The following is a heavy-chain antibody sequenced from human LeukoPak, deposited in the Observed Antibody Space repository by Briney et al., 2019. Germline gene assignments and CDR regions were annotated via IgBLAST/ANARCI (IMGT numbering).Heavy chain of an antibody. CDR3: ARYGYSSSAFDY. V-gene: IGHV4-4*07. CDR1: GGSISSYY. D-gene: IGHD6-13*01. Sequence: PSETLSLTCTVSGGSISSYYWSWVRQPAGKGLEWIGRIYSSGSTNYNPSLKSRVTMSVDTSRNQLSLNLSSVTAADTALYYCARYGYSSSAFDYWGQGTLVTVSS. J-gene: IGHJ4*02. CDR2: IYSSGST.